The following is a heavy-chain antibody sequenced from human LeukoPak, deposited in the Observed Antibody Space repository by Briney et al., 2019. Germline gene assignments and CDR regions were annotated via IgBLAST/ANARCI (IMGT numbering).Heavy chain of an antibody. CDR2: ISWNSGSI. Sequence: GGSLRLSCAASGFTFDDYAMHWVRQAPGKGLEWVSGISWNSGSIGYADSVKGRFTISRDNAKNSLYLQMNSLRAEDTALYYCAKALSNRITMIVVSGWGQGTLVTVSS. D-gene: IGHD3-22*01. V-gene: IGHV3-9*01. J-gene: IGHJ4*02. CDR1: GFTFDDYA. CDR3: AKALSNRITMIVVSG.